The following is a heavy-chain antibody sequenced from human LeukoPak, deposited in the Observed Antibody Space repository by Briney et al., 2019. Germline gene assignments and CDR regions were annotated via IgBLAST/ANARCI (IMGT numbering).Heavy chain of an antibody. Sequence: PSETLSLTCAVYGGSFSGYYWSWIRQPPRKGLEWIGEINHSGSTNYNPSLKSRVTISVDTSKNQFSLKLSSVTAADTAVYYCARLGSMGGFDPWGQGTLVTVSS. CDR1: GGSFSGYY. J-gene: IGHJ5*02. CDR2: INHSGST. V-gene: IGHV4-34*01. D-gene: IGHD3-16*01. CDR3: ARLGSMGGFDP.